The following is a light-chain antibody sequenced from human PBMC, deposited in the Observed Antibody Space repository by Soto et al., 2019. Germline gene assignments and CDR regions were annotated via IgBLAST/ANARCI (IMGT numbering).Light chain of an antibody. CDR2: YNN. CDR1: NSNIASNT. J-gene: IGLJ1*01. Sequence: QSVLTQPPSASENPGQTVSISCSGSNSNIASNTVNWYQHLPGTAPKLLIYYNNQRPSGVPDRFSGSNSGTSASLAISGLQSEDESDYYCAAWDDTLKRYVFGTGTKVTVL. CDR3: AAWDDTLKRYV. V-gene: IGLV1-44*01.